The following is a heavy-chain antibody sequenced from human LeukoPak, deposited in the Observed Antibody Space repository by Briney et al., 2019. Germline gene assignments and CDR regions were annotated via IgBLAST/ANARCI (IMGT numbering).Heavy chain of an antibody. CDR2: IYSGGST. J-gene: IGHJ5*02. CDR1: GFTVSSNY. CDR3: ARHAGSSTRYNWFDP. D-gene: IGHD1-14*01. V-gene: IGHV3-53*01. Sequence: GGSLRLSCAASGFTVSSNYMSWVRQAPGKGLEWVSVIYSGGSTYYADSVKGRFTISRDNSKNTLYLQMNSLRAEDTAVYYCARHAGSSTRYNWFDPWGQGTLVTVSS.